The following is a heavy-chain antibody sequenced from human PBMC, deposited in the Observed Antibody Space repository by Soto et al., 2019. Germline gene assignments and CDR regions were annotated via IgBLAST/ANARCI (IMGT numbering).Heavy chain of an antibody. V-gene: IGHV3-7*01. CDR1: GFSFSNYW. D-gene: IGHD6-19*01. CDR2: IKQDGSET. Sequence: ELQLVESGGGLVQPGGSLRLSCVVSGFSFSNYWMSWVRQAPGKGLEWVANIKQDGSETYYVDSVKGRFTISRDNAENSLYRQRTSLRGDDTAVYYCARGWATTAGTGDNWGQGTLVIVSS. J-gene: IGHJ4*02. CDR3: ARGWATTAGTGDN.